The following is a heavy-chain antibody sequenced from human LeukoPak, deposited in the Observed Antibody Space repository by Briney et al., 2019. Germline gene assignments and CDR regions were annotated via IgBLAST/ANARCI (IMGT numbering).Heavy chain of an antibody. CDR3: AKGRGPMVAARPAWFDY. CDR1: GFTFSSYA. CDR2: ISGSGGST. D-gene: IGHD6-6*01. J-gene: IGHJ4*02. V-gene: IGHV3-23*01. Sequence: PGGSLRLSCAASGFTFSSYAMSWVRQAPGKGLEWVSAISGSGGSTYYADSVKGRFTNSRDNSKNTLYLQMNSLKAEDTAVYYCAKGRGPMVAARPAWFDYWGQGTLVTVSS.